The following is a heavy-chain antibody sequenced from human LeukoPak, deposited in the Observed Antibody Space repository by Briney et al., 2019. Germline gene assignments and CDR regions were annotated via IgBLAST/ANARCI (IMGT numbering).Heavy chain of an antibody. CDR2: ISAYNGNT. CDR1: GGTFSSYA. D-gene: IGHD5-24*01. V-gene: IGHV1-18*01. J-gene: IGHJ6*02. Sequence: ASVKVSCKASGGTFSSYAISWVRQAPGQGLEWMGWISAYNGNTNYAQKLQGRVTMTTDTSTSTAYMELRSLRSDDTAVYYCARVRRDGYNYYHYGMDVWGQGTTVTVSS. CDR3: ARVRRDGYNYYHYGMDV.